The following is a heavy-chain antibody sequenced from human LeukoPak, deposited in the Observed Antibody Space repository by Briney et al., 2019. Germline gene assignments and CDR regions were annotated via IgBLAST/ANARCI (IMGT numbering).Heavy chain of an antibody. Sequence: ASVKLSCKASGYTFTSYGNSWVRQAPGQGLEWMGWISAYNGNTNYAQKLQGRVTMTTDTSTSTAYMELRSLRSDDTAVYYCARELGSGSLFDYWGQGTLVTVSS. CDR1: GYTFTSYG. V-gene: IGHV1-18*01. CDR3: ARELGSGSLFDY. J-gene: IGHJ4*02. CDR2: ISAYNGNT. D-gene: IGHD3-10*01.